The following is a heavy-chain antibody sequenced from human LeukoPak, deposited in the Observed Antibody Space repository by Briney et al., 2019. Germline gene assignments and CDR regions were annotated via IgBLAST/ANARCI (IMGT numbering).Heavy chain of an antibody. J-gene: IGHJ3*02. D-gene: IGHD1-20*01. Sequence: ASVKVSCKVSGYTLTELSMHWVRQAPGKGLEWMGGFDPEDGETIYAQKFQGRDTMTEDTSTDTAYMELSSLRSEDTAVYYCATDQENNWNPRAAFDIWGQGTMVTVSS. V-gene: IGHV1-24*01. CDR2: FDPEDGET. CDR3: ATDQENNWNPRAAFDI. CDR1: GYTLTELS.